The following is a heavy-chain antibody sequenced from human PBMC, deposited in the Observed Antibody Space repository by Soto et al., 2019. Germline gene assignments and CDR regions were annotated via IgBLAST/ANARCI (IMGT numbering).Heavy chain of an antibody. CDR2: MNPNSGNT. Sequence: ASVKVSCKASGYTFTSYDINWVRQATGQGIEWMGWMNPNSGNTGYAQKFQGRVTMTRNTSISTAYMELSSLRSEDTDVYYCARVGIVGASYDAFDIWGQGTMVTVSS. V-gene: IGHV1-8*01. J-gene: IGHJ3*02. D-gene: IGHD1-26*01. CDR1: GYTFTSYD. CDR3: ARVGIVGASYDAFDI.